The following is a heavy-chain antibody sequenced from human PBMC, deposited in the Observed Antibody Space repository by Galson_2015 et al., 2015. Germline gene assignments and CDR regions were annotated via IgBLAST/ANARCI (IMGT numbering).Heavy chain of an antibody. Sequence: SLRLSCAASGFTFSYHSMHWVRQAPGKGLEWVSYISSASSTIYYADSVKGRFTISRDNAKHSLYLQMDNLGDDDTAAYYCAKNPVVPYYFDHWGQGTLVTVSS. D-gene: IGHD6-6*01. J-gene: IGHJ4*02. CDR1: GFTFSYHS. CDR2: ISSASSTI. CDR3: AKNPVVPYYFDH. V-gene: IGHV3-48*02.